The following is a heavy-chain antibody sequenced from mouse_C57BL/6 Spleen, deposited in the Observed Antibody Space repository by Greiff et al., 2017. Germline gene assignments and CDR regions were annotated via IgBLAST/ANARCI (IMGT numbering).Heavy chain of an antibody. CDR3: ARIVSSGYRFAY. V-gene: IGHV8-12*01. Sequence: QVQLKESGPGILQSSQTLSLTCSFSGFSLSTSGMGVSWIRQPSGKGLEWLAHIYWDDDKRYNPSLKSRLTISKDTSRNQVFLKITSVDTADTATYYCARIVSSGYRFAYWGQGTLVTVSA. CDR1: GFSLSTSGMG. J-gene: IGHJ3*01. D-gene: IGHD3-2*02. CDR2: IYWDDDK.